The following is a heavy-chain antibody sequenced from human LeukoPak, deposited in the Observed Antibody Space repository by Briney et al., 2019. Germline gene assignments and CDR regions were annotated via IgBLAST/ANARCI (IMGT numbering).Heavy chain of an antibody. CDR3: ARGLGNGYYYYYYMDV. J-gene: IGHJ6*03. Sequence: GGSLRLSCAASGFTFSSYTMNWVRQAPGKGLEWVSAISGSGVGTYYADSVKGRFTISRDNARKSLYLEMNSLRAEDTAMYYCARGLGNGYYYYYYMDVWGKGATVTVSS. D-gene: IGHD7-27*01. CDR1: GFTFSSYT. V-gene: IGHV3-21*01. CDR2: ISGSGVGT.